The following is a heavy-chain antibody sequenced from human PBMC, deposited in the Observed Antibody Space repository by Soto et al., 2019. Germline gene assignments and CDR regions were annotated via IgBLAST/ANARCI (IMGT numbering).Heavy chain of an antibody. CDR1: GGTFSSYA. D-gene: IGHD1-26*01. CDR3: ARVGGRSTHWDLLY. CDR2: IIPIFGTA. V-gene: IGHV1-69*01. Sequence: QVQLVQSGAEVKKPGSSVKVSCKASGGTFSSYAISWVRQAPGQGLEWMGGIIPIFGTANYAQKFQGRVTITADESTSTAYMELNSLRSEDTAVYYCARVGGRSTHWDLLYWGQGTLVTVSS. J-gene: IGHJ4*02.